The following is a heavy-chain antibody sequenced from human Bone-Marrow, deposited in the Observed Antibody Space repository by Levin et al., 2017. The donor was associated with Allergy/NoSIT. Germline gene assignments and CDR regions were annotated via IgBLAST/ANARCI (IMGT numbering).Heavy chain of an antibody. CDR2: ISYDGGNK. D-gene: IGHD6-19*01. V-gene: IGHV3-30-3*01. CDR1: GFTFRSYA. Sequence: SCAASGFTFRSYAMHWVRQTPGKGLEWVAVISYDGGNKYYADSVKGRFTISRDNSENTLYLQMNSLRAADTALYYCARAPPRSGWYFYYWGQGTLVTVSS. CDR3: ARAPPRSGWYFYY. J-gene: IGHJ4*02.